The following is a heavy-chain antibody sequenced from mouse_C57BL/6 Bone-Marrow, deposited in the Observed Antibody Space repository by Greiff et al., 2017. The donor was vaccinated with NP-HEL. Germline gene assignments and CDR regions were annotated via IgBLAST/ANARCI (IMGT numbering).Heavy chain of an antibody. J-gene: IGHJ2*01. CDR3: ARYYGSLDY. Sequence: MLVESGGGLVPPFFSPPLSFSSSLLYFIIYFIIFFLLSPGKGLEWIGEINPDSSTINYAPSLKDKFIISRDNAKNTLYLQMSKVRSEDTALYYCARYYGSLDYWGQGTTLTVSS. CDR1: LLYFIIYF. CDR2: INPDSSTI. V-gene: IGHV4-1*01. D-gene: IGHD1-1*01.